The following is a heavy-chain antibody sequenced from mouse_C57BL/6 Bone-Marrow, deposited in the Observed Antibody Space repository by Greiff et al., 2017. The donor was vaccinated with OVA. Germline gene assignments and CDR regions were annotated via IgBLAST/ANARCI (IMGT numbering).Heavy chain of an antibody. Sequence: EVKLVESGGGLVQPGRSLRLSCATSGFTFSDFYMEWVRQAPGKGLEWIAASRNKANDYTTEYSAYVKGRFIGSSDTSQSILYLQMNALRAEDTAIYYCARDAWGSGTFAYWGQGTLVTVSA. D-gene: IGHD4-1*01. CDR1: GFTFSDFY. J-gene: IGHJ3*01. CDR3: ARDAWGSGTFAY. V-gene: IGHV7-1*01. CDR2: SRNKANDYTT.